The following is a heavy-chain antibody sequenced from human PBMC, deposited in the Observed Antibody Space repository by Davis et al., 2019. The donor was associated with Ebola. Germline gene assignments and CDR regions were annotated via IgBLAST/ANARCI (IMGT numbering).Heavy chain of an antibody. J-gene: IGHJ4*02. D-gene: IGHD6-19*01. V-gene: IGHV3-7*03. Sequence: PGGSLRLSCAASGFTFSESWMAWVRQAPGKGLEWLANMLHDGSEKYSAGPVKGRFTISRDNARNSFYLQMNSLRAEDTAIYYCAKDLRQWLTPHHLDFWGQGTLVTVSS. CDR1: GFTFSESW. CDR3: AKDLRQWLTPHHLDF. CDR2: MLHDGSEK.